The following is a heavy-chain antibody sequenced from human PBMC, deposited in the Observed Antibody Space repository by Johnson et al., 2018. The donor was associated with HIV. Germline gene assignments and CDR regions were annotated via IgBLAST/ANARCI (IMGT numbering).Heavy chain of an antibody. D-gene: IGHD3-10*01. CDR1: GFTFNTYA. Sequence: QVQLVESGGGVVQPGRSLRLSCAASGFTFNTYAMNWVRQAPGKGLEWVALISYDGSNKYYADSVKGRFTISRDNSKNTLYLQMNSLRAEDTALYYCARALTMVRGVISDALDIWGQETMVTVSS. CDR2: ISYDGSNK. CDR3: ARALTMVRGVISDALDI. J-gene: IGHJ3*02. V-gene: IGHV3-30-3*01.